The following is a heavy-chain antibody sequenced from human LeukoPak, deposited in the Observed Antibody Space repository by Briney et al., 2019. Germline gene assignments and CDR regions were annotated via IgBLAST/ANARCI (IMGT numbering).Heavy chain of an antibody. D-gene: IGHD6-6*01. J-gene: IGHJ6*02. CDR2: ISYDGSNK. CDR3: ANGARPYYYYYGMDV. V-gene: IGHV3-30-3*01. Sequence: GGSLRLSCGASGFTFSSYAMHWVRQAPGKGLEWVAVISYDGSNKYYADSVKGRFTISRDNSKNTLYLQMNSLRAEDTAVYYCANGARPYYYYYGMDVWGQGTTVTVSS. CDR1: GFTFSSYA.